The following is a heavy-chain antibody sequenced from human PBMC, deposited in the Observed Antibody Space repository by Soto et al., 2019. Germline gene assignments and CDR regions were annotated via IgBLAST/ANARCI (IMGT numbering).Heavy chain of an antibody. CDR2: IWYDGSNT. J-gene: IGHJ4*02. D-gene: IGHD7-27*01. Sequence: PGGSLRLSCAASGFIFSSFGMHWVRQAPGKGLEWVAHIWYDGSNTYYADPVKGRFTISRDNSRNTLYLQMNSLRAEDTAVYHCVRDLLGSGGHFDYWGQGTPVTVSS. V-gene: IGHV3-33*01. CDR3: VRDLLGSGGHFDY. CDR1: GFIFSSFG.